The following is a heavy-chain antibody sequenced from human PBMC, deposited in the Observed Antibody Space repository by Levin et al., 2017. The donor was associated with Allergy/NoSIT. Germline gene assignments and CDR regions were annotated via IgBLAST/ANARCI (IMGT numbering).Heavy chain of an antibody. Sequence: SETLSLTCAVSGGSISSGEWWSWVRQPPGKGLEWIGEIYLGGDTRYNPSLNSRVTMSVDKSKNHFSLNLNSMTAADTAVYYCARHGGGYYFDSWGQGSLVTVSP. CDR2: IYLGGDT. V-gene: IGHV4-4*02. J-gene: IGHJ4*02. CDR3: ARHGGGYYFDS. CDR1: GGSISSGEW.